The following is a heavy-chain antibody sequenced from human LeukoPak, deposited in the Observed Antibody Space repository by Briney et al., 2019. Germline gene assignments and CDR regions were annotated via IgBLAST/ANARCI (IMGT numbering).Heavy chain of an antibody. CDR2: INAGNGNT. Sequence: ASVKVSCKASGYTFTSYAMHWVRQAPGQRLEWMGWINAGNGNTKYSQKFQGRVTITRDTSASTAYMELRSLRSDDTAVYYCARGLSPRTLYYYDSSGSPFDYWGQGTLVTVSS. CDR3: ARGLSPRTLYYYDSSGSPFDY. V-gene: IGHV1-3*01. J-gene: IGHJ4*02. D-gene: IGHD3-22*01. CDR1: GYTFTSYA.